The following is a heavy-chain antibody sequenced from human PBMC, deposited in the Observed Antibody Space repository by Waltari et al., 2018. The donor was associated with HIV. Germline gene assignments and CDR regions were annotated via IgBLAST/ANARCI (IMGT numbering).Heavy chain of an antibody. V-gene: IGHV3-7*03. D-gene: IGHD2-2*01. J-gene: IGHJ4*02. CDR1: GFTFSSYG. CDR2: IKYDGTER. CDR3: ATSSSADAH. Sequence: EVQLLESGGGLVQPGGSLRLSCAASGFTFSSYGMSWVRQAPGKGLEWVASIKYDGTERKYADSVKGRFTISRDNAKTSLFLEMHNLRVEDTGIYSCATSSSADAHWGQGTLVTVSS.